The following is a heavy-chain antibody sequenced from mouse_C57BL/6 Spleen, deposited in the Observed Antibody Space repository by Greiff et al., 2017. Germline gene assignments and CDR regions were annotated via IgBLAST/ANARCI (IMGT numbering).Heavy chain of an antibody. CDR2: ISDGGSYT. D-gene: IGHD1-1*01. CDR1: GFTFSSYA. J-gene: IGHJ2*01. V-gene: IGHV5-4*01. Sequence: EVQLVESGGGLVKPGGSLKLSCAASGFTFSSYAMSWVRQTPEKRLEWVATISDGGSYTYYPDNVKGRFTISRDNAKNNLYLQMSHLKSEDTAMYYCARDPHYYYGSSYSYFDYWGQGTTLTVSS. CDR3: ARDPHYYYGSSYSYFDY.